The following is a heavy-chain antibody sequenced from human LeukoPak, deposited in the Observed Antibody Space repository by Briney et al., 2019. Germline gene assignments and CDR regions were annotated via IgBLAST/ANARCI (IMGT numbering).Heavy chain of an antibody. V-gene: IGHV1-69*13. CDR1: GGTFSSYA. CDR2: IIPIFGTA. CDR3: ATRGSYYSETTSMDV. Sequence: GASVKVSCKASGGTFSSYAISWVRQAPGQGLEWMGGIIPIFGTANYAQKFQGRVTITADESTSTAYMELSSLRSEDTAVYYCATRGSYYSETTSMDVWGQGTTVTVSS. J-gene: IGHJ6*02. D-gene: IGHD1-26*01.